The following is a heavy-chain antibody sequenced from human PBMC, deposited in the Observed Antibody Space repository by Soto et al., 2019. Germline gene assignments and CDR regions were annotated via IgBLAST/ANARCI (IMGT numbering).Heavy chain of an antibody. CDR3: ARESRYYGSGSYFAY. D-gene: IGHD3-10*01. CDR2: IWYDGSNK. V-gene: IGHV3-33*01. J-gene: IGHJ4*02. Sequence: QVQLVESGGGVVQPGRSLRLSCAASGFTFSSYGMHWVRQAPGKGLEWVAVIWYDGSNKYYADSVKGRFTISRDNSKNTLYLQMNSLRAEDTAVYYCARESRYYGSGSYFAYWGQGTLVTVSS. CDR1: GFTFSSYG.